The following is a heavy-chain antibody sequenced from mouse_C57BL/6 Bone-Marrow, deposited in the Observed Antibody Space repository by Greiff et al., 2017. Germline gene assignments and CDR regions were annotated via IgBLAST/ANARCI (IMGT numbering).Heavy chain of an antibody. D-gene: IGHD2-4*01. CDR2: ISSGGSYT. Sequence: EVMLVESGGDLVKPGGSLKLSCAASGFTFSSYGMSWVRQTPDKRLEWVATISSGGSYTYYPDSVKGRFTISRDNAKNTLYLQMSSLKSEDTAMYYCARHTMITAWFAYWGRGTLVTVSA. V-gene: IGHV5-6*01. J-gene: IGHJ3*01. CDR3: ARHTMITAWFAY. CDR1: GFTFSSYG.